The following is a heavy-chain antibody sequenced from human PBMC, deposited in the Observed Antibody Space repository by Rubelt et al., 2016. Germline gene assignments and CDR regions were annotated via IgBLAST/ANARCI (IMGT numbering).Heavy chain of an antibody. Sequence: KSQRGGLEWVSLISGNGRSTYDADSVKGRFTISRDNSRNMLYLRMNNLRAEDTAVYYCAKRHLYGDYSFDYWGQGTLVTVSS. CDR3: AKRHLYGDYSFDY. CDR2: ISGNGRST. J-gene: IGHJ4*02. V-gene: IGHV3-23*01. D-gene: IGHD4-17*01.